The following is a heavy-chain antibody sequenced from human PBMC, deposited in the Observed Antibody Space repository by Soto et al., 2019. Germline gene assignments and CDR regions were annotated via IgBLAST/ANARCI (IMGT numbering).Heavy chain of an antibody. V-gene: IGHV1-18*01. J-gene: IGHJ4*02. D-gene: IGHD3-22*01. Sequence: ASVKVSCKASGYTFASYAISWMRQAPGQGLEWMGWISAYNGNTNYAQKLQGRVTMTTDTSTSTAYMELRSLRSDDTAVYFCTRDYYDSGGYYPKFDYWGQGTLVTVSS. CDR3: TRDYYDSGGYYPKFDY. CDR2: ISAYNGNT. CDR1: GYTFASYA.